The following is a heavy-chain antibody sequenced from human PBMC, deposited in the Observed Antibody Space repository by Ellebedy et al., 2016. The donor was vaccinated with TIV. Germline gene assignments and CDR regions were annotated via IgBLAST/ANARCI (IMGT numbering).Heavy chain of an antibody. CDR3: ARDIVMDGYYYYYGMDV. D-gene: IGHD2/OR15-2a*01. V-gene: IGHV1-46*01. Sequence: AASVKVSCKASGYTFTSYYMHWVRQAPGQGLEWMGIINPSGGSTSYAQKFQGRVTMTRDTSTSTVYMELSSLRSEDTAVYYCARDIVMDGYYYYYGMDVWGQGTTVTVSS. CDR1: GYTFTSYY. J-gene: IGHJ6*02. CDR2: INPSGGST.